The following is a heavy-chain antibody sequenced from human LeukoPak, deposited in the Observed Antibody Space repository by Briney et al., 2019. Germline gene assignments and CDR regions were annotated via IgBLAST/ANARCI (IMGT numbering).Heavy chain of an antibody. CDR1: GYTFTSYY. J-gene: IGHJ6*03. CDR2: INPSGGST. Sequence: ASVKVSCKASGYTFTSYYMHWARQAPGQGLEWMGIINPSGGSTSYAQKFQGRVTMTRDMSTSTVYMELSSLKSEDTAVYYCARLSGSYIRGSVGYYYYYMDVWGKGTTVTVSS. CDR3: ARLSGSYIRGSVGYYYYYMDV. V-gene: IGHV1-46*01. D-gene: IGHD1-26*01.